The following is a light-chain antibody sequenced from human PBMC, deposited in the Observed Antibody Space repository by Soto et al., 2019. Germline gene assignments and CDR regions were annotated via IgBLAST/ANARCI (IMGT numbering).Light chain of an antibody. Sequence: QSALTQPASVSGSPGQSITISCTGTGSDIGSYFLVSWYQQYPGKAPKLIIYDVNKRPSWVSTRFSGSKSGYTASLTISGLQTEDEADYYCCSFAGSNTWVFGGGTKVTVL. V-gene: IGLV2-23*02. J-gene: IGLJ2*01. CDR3: CSFAGSNTWV. CDR2: DVN. CDR1: GSDIGSYFL.